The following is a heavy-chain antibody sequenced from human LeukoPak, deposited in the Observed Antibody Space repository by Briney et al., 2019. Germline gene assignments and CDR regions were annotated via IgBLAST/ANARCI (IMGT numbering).Heavy chain of an antibody. CDR2: IKSKTDGGST. CDR3: AKDSCGSYPTSHFDY. CDR1: GFTFSNAW. V-gene: IGHV3-15*01. Sequence: GGSLRLSCAASGFTFSNAWMSWVRQAPGKGLEWVCRIKSKTDGGSTYYADSVKGRFTISRDNSKNTLYLQMNSLRAEDTAVYYCAKDSCGSYPTSHFDYWGQGTLVTVSS. D-gene: IGHD1-26*01. J-gene: IGHJ4*02.